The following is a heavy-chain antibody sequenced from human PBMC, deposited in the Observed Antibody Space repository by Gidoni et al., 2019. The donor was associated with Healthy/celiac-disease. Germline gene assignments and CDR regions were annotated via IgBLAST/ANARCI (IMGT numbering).Heavy chain of an antibody. D-gene: IGHD2-2*01. V-gene: IGHV3-21*01. J-gene: IGHJ4*02. Sequence: EVQLVESGGGLVKPGGSLRLSCAAPGFTFSSYSMNWVRQAPGKGLEWVSSISSSSSYIYYADSVKGRFTISRDNAKNSLYLQMNSLRAEDTAVYYCARDPRAIVVVPAAMFDYWGQGTLVTVSS. CDR2: ISSSSSYI. CDR1: GFTFSSYS. CDR3: ARDPRAIVVVPAAMFDY.